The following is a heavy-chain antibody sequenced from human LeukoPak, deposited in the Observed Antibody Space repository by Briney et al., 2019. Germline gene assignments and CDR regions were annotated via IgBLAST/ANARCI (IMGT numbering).Heavy chain of an antibody. CDR1: GFTFSSHG. V-gene: IGHV3-30*18. D-gene: IGHD1-1*01. CDR3: AKDLGRERAISSPGQDY. CDR2: ISYDGSNK. J-gene: IGHJ4*02. Sequence: PGGSLRLSCAASGFTFSSHGMHWVRQAPGKGLEWVAVISYDGSNKYYADSVKGRFTISRDNSRNTLYLQMNSLRAEDTAVYYCAKDLGRERAISSPGQDYWGQGTLVTVSS.